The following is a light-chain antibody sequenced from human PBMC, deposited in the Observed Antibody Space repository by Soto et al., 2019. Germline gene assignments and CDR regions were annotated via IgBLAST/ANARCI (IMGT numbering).Light chain of an antibody. V-gene: IGKV4-1*01. CDR2: WAS. J-gene: IGKJ2*01. Sequence: DIVMTQSPDSLAVSLGERDTINCKSSQSVLYSSNNKNYLAWYQEKPGQPPKLLIYWASTRESGVPDRFSVSGSGSDFTLTISSLQAEDVAVSYCQQYYDTPPYTFGQGTKLEIK. CDR3: QQYYDTPPYT. CDR1: QSVLYSSNNKNY.